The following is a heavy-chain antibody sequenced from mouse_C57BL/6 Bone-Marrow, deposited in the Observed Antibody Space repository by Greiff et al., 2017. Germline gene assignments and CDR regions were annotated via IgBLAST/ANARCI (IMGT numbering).Heavy chain of an antibody. V-gene: IGHV1-82*01. CDR2: IYPGDGDT. D-gene: IGHD2-1*01. Sequence: VQLQQSGPELVKPGASVKISCKASGYAFSSSWMNWVKQRPGKGLEWIGRIYPGDGDTNYNGKFKGKATLTADKSSSTAYMQLSSLTSEDSAVYFCARSEGNYEVAYWGQGTLVTVSA. CDR1: GYAFSSSW. J-gene: IGHJ3*01. CDR3: ARSEGNYEVAY.